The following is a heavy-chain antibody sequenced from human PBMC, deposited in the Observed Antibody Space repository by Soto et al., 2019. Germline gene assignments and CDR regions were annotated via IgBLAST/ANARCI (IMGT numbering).Heavy chain of an antibody. V-gene: IGHV4-59*08. CDR1: GGSIRSDY. J-gene: IGHJ2*01. CDR3: AKPRSSSFWYFDV. Sequence: SETLSLTCTVSGGSIRSDYWSWIRQPPGKGPEWIGYIYYSGSTNYNPSLESRVTISIDTSKNQFSLKLRSVTAADTAVYYCAKPRSSSFWYFDVWGRGTLVTVSS. D-gene: IGHD6-13*01. CDR2: IYYSGST.